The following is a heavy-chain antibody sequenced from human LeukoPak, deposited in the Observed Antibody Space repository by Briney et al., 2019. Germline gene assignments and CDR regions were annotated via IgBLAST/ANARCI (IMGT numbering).Heavy chain of an antibody. J-gene: IGHJ4*02. CDR2: ISYDGSNK. CDR3: AKDRGYSGYLDY. CDR1: GFTFSSYA. V-gene: IGHV3-30*04. Sequence: GGSLRLSCAASGFTFSSYAMHWVRQAPGKGLEWVAVISYDGSNKYYADSVKGRFTISRDNSKNTLYLQMNSLRAEDTAVYYCAKDRGYSGYLDYWGQGTLVTVSS. D-gene: IGHD5-12*01.